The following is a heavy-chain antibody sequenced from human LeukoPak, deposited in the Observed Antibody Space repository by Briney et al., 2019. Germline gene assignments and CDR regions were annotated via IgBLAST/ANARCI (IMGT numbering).Heavy chain of an antibody. CDR1: GFTFREYG. CDR3: TSDAGHSYSMGAANDY. Sequence: PGRSLRLSCAASGFTFREYGLSWVRQAPGKGPEWLGFIRGKGYGGTTEYAASVKGRFTISREDSQSIAYLQMNRLKTEDTAVYFCTSDAGHSYSMGAANDYWGQGTLVTVSS. D-gene: IGHD5-18*01. CDR2: IRGKGYGGTT. J-gene: IGHJ4*02. V-gene: IGHV3-49*04.